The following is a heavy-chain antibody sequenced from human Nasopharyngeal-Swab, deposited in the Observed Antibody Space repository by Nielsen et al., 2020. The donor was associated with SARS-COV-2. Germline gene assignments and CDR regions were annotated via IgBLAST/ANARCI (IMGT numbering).Heavy chain of an antibody. Sequence: WIRQPPGKGLEWIGEINHSGSTNYNPSLKGRVTISVDTSKNQFSLKLSSVTAADTAVYYCARDDRAGTTGLLVQHYFDYWGQGTLVTVSS. CDR3: ARDDRAGTTGLLVQHYFDY. D-gene: IGHD2-15*01. CDR2: INHSGST. J-gene: IGHJ4*02. V-gene: IGHV4-34*01.